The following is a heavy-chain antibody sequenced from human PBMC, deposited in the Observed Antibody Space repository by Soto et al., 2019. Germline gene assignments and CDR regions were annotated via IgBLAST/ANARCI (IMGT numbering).Heavy chain of an antibody. CDR3: AKVGSDTMIVVVIDFDY. Sequence: GGSLRLSCAASGFTFSSYAMSWVRQAPGKGLEWVSAISGSGGSTYYADSVKGRFTISRDNSKNTLYLQMNSLRAEDTAVYYCAKVGSDTMIVVVIDFDYWGQGTLVTVSS. V-gene: IGHV3-23*01. J-gene: IGHJ4*02. CDR2: ISGSGGST. CDR1: GFTFSSYA. D-gene: IGHD3-22*01.